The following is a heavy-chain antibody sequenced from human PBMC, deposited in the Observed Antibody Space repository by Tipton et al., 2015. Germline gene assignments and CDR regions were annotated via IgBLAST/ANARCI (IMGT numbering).Heavy chain of an antibody. Sequence: LRLSCSVSGGSVTSGSYYWSWIRQSPGEGLEWIGYIYYSGSTNYNPSLRSRVAMSMDTSKNQLSLKLSSVIAADTAVYYCARASIIQGYYHDSSRYYLFNSWGQGTLVTVSS. D-gene: IGHD3-22*01. CDR3: ARASIIQGYYHDSSRYYLFNS. CDR1: GGSVTSGSYY. V-gene: IGHV4-61*01. CDR2: IYYSGST. J-gene: IGHJ1*01.